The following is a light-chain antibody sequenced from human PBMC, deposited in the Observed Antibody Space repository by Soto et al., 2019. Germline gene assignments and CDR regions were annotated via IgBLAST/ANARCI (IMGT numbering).Light chain of an antibody. Sequence: QSALTQPPSASGSPGQSVTISCTGTSSDVGGYNYVSWYQQHPGKAPKLMICGVSKRPSGVPDRFSGSKSGNTASLTVSGVQAEDEADYYCSSYAGSLWVFGGGTKLTVL. V-gene: IGLV2-8*01. CDR2: GVS. J-gene: IGLJ3*02. CDR1: SSDVGGYNY. CDR3: SSYAGSLWV.